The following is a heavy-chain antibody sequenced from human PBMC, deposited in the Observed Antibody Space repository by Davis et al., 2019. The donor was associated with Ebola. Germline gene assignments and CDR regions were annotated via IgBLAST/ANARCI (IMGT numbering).Heavy chain of an antibody. CDR3: ATGLPAARVYYYGMDV. Sequence: PGGSLRLSCAASGFSFTTYTMKWVRQAPGKGLEWVSSIGTRSVYIYYADSVKGRFTISRDNAKNSLYLQMNSLRAEDTAVYYCATGLPAARVYYYGMDVWGQGTTVTVSS. CDR2: IGTRSVYI. D-gene: IGHD2-2*01. J-gene: IGHJ6*02. V-gene: IGHV3-21*01. CDR1: GFSFTTYT.